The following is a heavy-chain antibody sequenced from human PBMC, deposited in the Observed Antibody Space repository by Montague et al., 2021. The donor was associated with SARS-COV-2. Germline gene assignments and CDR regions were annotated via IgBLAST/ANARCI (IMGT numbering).Heavy chain of an antibody. CDR3: ARSHGYRGNDYFDP. CDR2: ITHGGST. J-gene: IGHJ4*02. D-gene: IGHD4-23*01. V-gene: IGHV4-34*01. CDR1: GGSLSGFY. Sequence: SETLSLTCAVYGGSLSGFYWTWIRQAPGKGLEWVGGITHGGSTSYSPALKSRLTISLDTSKNQFSLKLDSVTAADTATYYCARSHGYRGNDYFDPGGQGALVIVSS.